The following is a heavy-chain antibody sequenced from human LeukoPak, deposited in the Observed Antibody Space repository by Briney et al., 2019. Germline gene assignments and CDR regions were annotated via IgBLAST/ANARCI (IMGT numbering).Heavy chain of an antibody. V-gene: IGHV1-18*01. J-gene: IGHJ4*02. D-gene: IGHD1-26*01. CDR2: ISAYNGKT. CDR3: ARGGALTSFDS. Sequence: ASVNVSFTASGFTFSSYVSWVRQAPGQGLEWMGWISAYNGKTNYAQKFQGRVTMTTDTSTSTAYMDLRSLRSDDTAVYYCARGGALTSFDSWGQGTLITVSS. CDR1: GFTFSSYV.